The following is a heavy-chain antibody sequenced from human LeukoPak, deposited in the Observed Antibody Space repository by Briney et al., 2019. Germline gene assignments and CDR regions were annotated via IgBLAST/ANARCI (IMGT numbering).Heavy chain of an antibody. CDR2: IYYSGST. D-gene: IGHD3-22*01. J-gene: IGHJ4*02. CDR1: GGSISSYY. Sequence: PSETLSLTCTVSGGSISSYYWSWIRQPPGKVLEWIGYIYYSGSTNHNPSLKSRVTISVDTSKNQFSLKLSSVTAADTAVYYCARANYYDSSGLRYWGQGTLVTVSS. CDR3: ARANYYDSSGLRY. V-gene: IGHV4-59*12.